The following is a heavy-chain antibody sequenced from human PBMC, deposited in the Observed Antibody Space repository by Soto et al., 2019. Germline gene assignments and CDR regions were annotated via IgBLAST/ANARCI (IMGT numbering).Heavy chain of an antibody. CDR3: ARGGLALMDV. J-gene: IGHJ6*02. V-gene: IGHV1-3*01. D-gene: IGHD3-16*01. Sequence: QVQLVQSGAEVKKPGASVKVSCKASGYSFTSYAMHWVRQAPGQRLEWMGWINAGNGNTKYSQKCQGRVTITRDTSASTAYLERSRLGSEGTVVYYCARGGLALMDVWGQGTTVTVSS. CDR1: GYSFTSYA. CDR2: INAGNGNT.